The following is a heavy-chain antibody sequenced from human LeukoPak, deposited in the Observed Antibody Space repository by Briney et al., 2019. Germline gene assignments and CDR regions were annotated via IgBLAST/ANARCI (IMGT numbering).Heavy chain of an antibody. CDR1: RYTFTGYY. V-gene: IGHV1-2*02. D-gene: IGHD3-10*01. CDR3: ARATMVRGGHAGY. Sequence: ASVKVSCMASRYTFTGYYTHWVRQAPGQGLKWMGWINPNSSGTNYAQKFQGSVTMTRDTSISTAYMELSRLRSDDTAVYYCARATMVRGGHAGYWGQGTLVTVSS. J-gene: IGHJ4*02. CDR2: INPNSSGT.